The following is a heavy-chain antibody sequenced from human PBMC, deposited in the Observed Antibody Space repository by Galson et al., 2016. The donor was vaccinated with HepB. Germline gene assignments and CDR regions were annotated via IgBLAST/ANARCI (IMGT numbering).Heavy chain of an antibody. CDR2: IYYSGST. J-gene: IGHJ4*02. CDR3: ARNERRWLHSPYYFDS. D-gene: IGHD5-24*01. Sequence: SETLSLTCTVSGGSIGSSSYYWDWIRQPPGKGLEWIRSIYYSGSTYYNPSLKSRVTISVDTSKNQFSLKLSSVTAADTAVYYCARNERRWLHSPYYFDSWGQGTLVTVSS. CDR1: GGSIGSSSYY. V-gene: IGHV4-39*01.